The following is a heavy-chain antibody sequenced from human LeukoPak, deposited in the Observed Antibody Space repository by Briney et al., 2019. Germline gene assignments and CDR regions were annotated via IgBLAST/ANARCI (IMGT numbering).Heavy chain of an antibody. J-gene: IGHJ4*02. CDR1: GGSISSGDYY. Sequence: PSETLSLTCTVSGGSISSGDYYWSWIRQPPGKGLEWIGYIYYSGSTYYNPSLKSRVTISVDTSKIQFSLKLSSVTAADTAVYYCARASSGYYLRYFDYWGQGTLVTVSS. CDR3: ARASSGYYLRYFDY. CDR2: IYYSGST. D-gene: IGHD3-22*01. V-gene: IGHV4-30-4*01.